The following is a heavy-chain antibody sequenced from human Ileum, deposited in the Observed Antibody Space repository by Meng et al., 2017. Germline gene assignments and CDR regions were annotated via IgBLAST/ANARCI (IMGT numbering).Heavy chain of an antibody. CDR2: IDHSGGT. J-gene: IGHJ5*02. Sequence: QVQLQQWGAGLLKPSETPSLTCGVYGGSFSGYYWSWIRQPPGKGLEWIGEIDHSGGTNYNPSLKNRVTISVDTSNNRFSLKLSSVKAADTALYFCARRVGATPYAYNWLDPWGRGTLVTVSS. V-gene: IGHV4-34*01. CDR3: ARRVGATPYAYNWLDP. D-gene: IGHD1-26*01. CDR1: GGSFSGYY.